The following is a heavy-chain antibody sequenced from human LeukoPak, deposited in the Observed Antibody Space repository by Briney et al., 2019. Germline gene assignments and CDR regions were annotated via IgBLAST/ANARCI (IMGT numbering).Heavy chain of an antibody. CDR1: GDSISSGDYY. J-gene: IGHJ4*02. CDR3: ARGRGYSYGFPFDY. Sequence: SETLSLTCTVSGDSISSGDYYWSWIRQPAGKGLEWIGRISSSGSTNYNPSLKSRVTISVDTSKNQFSLKLSSVTAADTAVYYCARGRGYSYGFPFDYWGQGTLVTVSS. V-gene: IGHV4-61*02. D-gene: IGHD5-18*01. CDR2: ISSSGST.